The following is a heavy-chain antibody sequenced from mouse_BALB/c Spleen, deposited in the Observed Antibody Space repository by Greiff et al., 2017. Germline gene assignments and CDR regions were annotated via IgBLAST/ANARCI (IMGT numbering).Heavy chain of an antibody. V-gene: IGHV5-6*01. CDR2: ISSGGSYT. CDR1: GFTFSSYG. D-gene: IGHD1-1*01. Sequence: EVQGVESGGDLVKPGGSLKLSCAASGFTFSSYGMSWVRQTPDKRLEWVANISSGGSYTYYPDSVKGRFTISRDNAKNTLYLQMSSLKSEDTAMYYCARKNYGYAMDDWGQGTAVTVSS. J-gene: IGHJ4*01. CDR3: ARKNYGYAMDD.